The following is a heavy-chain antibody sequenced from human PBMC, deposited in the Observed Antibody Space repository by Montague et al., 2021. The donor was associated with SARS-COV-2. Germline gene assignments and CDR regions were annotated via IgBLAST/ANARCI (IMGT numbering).Heavy chain of an antibody. V-gene: IGHV4-4*02. CDR1: GDSISNSNW. J-gene: IGHJ4*02. Sequence: SETLSLTCTVSGDSISNSNWWTWVRQSPGRGLEWIGEIFRSGDSXHNPSLKSRVTMSVDMSRNQFSLSLSNVTAADTAIYYCVRGGTMTVVVFDYWGQGTLVTVSS. CDR2: IFRSGDS. D-gene: IGHD3-22*01. CDR3: VRGGTMTVVVFDY.